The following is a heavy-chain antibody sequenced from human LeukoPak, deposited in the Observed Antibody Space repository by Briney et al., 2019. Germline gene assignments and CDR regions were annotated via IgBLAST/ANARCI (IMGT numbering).Heavy chain of an antibody. V-gene: IGHV3-23*01. CDR3: AKEPHYDYVWGGYRPFAFEI. Sequence: GGTLRLSCAASGFTFSSYGMSWVRQAPGKGLEWVSAISGSGGSTYYADSVKGRFTISRDNSKNTLYLQMNSLRAEDPAAYYCAKEPHYDYVWGGYRPFAFEIWGQGKMVTVSS. CDR1: GFTFSSYG. J-gene: IGHJ3*02. D-gene: IGHD3-16*02. CDR2: ISGSGGST.